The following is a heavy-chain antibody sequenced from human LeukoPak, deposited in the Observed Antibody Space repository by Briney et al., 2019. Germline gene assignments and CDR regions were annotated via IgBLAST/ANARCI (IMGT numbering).Heavy chain of an antibody. CDR2: IEQDGSQK. CDR3: ARNSGSNPFDY. D-gene: IGHD1-26*01. CDR1: GFTFSSYW. Sequence: GGALRLSCAASGFTFSSYWLSWVREAPGKGLEWVASIEQDGSQKYNVDSVRGRFTLSRDNAKNSVYLQTNSLRVEDTAVYYCARNSGSNPFDYWGQGTLVTVSS. V-gene: IGHV3-7*01. J-gene: IGHJ4*02.